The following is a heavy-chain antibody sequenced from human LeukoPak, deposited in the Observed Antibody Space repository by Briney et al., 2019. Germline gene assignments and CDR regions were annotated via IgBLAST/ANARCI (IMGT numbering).Heavy chain of an antibody. CDR1: GFTFSSYS. Sequence: GGSLRLSCAASGFTFSSYSMNWVRQAPGKGLEWVSSISSSTSYIYYADSVKGRFTISRDNAKNSLYLQMNSLRAEDTAVYYCARDLSYYYDGSGQYYFDYWGQGTLVTVSS. D-gene: IGHD3-22*01. J-gene: IGHJ4*02. CDR2: ISSSTSYI. CDR3: ARDLSYYYDGSGQYYFDY. V-gene: IGHV3-21*01.